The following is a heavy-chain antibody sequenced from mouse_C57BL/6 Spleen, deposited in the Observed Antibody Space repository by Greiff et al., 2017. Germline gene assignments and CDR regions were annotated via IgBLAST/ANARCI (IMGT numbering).Heavy chain of an antibody. CDR2: IYPSDSDT. CDR1: GYTFTSYW. Sequence: QVQLQQPGAELVRPGSSVKLSCKASGYTFTSYWMDWVKQRPGQGLEWIGDIYPSDSDTHYNQKFKDKATLTVDKSSSTAYMQLSSLTSEDSAVYYCARAPYYGNLAWFAYWGQGTLVTVSA. J-gene: IGHJ3*01. V-gene: IGHV1-61*01. D-gene: IGHD2-10*01. CDR3: ARAPYYGNLAWFAY.